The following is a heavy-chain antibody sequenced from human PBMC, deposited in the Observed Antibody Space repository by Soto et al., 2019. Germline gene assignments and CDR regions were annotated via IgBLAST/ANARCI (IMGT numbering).Heavy chain of an antibody. CDR3: ARGYDSGGYYSSPFY. CDR1: GYTFTYYY. CDR2: INPTGGST. Sequence: ASVKVSCKASGYTFTYYYMHWVRQAPGQGLEWMGIINPTGGSTSYAQKFQGRVTMTRDTSTSTVYMELSSLKFEDTAVYYCARGYDSGGYYSSPFYWGQGTLVTVSS. D-gene: IGHD3-22*01. V-gene: IGHV1-46*01. J-gene: IGHJ4*02.